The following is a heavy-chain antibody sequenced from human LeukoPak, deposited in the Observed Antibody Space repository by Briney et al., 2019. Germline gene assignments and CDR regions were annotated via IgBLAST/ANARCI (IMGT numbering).Heavy chain of an antibody. J-gene: IGHJ6*03. CDR2: IYYSGST. CDR3: ARSLDIGHYYYYMDV. CDR1: GDSINTGGYY. D-gene: IGHD3-9*01. V-gene: IGHV4-31*03. Sequence: SEILSLTCFVSGDSINTGGYYWSWSRQHPGKGLEWIGYIYYSGSTFYNPSLKSRVTISIDTSKNHFSLKMSSVTAADTAVYYCARSLDIGHYYYYMDVWGEGTTVTVSS.